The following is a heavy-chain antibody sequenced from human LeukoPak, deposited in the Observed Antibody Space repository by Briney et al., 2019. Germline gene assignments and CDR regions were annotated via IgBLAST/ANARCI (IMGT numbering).Heavy chain of an antibody. CDR1: GGSISSGSYY. CDR2: IYTSGST. D-gene: IGHD3-22*01. V-gene: IGHV4-61*02. Sequence: PSQTLSLTCTVSGGSISSGSYYWSWIRQPAGKGLEWIGRIYTSGSTNYNPSLKSRVTISVDTSKNQFSLKPSPVTAADTAVYYCARQGRITMIVFDYWGQGTLVTVSS. CDR3: ARQGRITMIVFDY. J-gene: IGHJ4*02.